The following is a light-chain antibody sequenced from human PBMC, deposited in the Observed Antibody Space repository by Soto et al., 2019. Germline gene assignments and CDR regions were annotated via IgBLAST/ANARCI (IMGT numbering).Light chain of an antibody. CDR1: QSVSIH. CDR2: GAS. J-gene: IGKJ1*01. Sequence: ETVMTQSLGTPSVYLGERATLSCRARQSVSIHLAWYQQKPGQAPRLRIYGASRRATGIPDRFSGSGSGSDFTLTIGRLEPEDFAVYYCQQYGTFGQGTKVDI. V-gene: IGKV3-20*01. CDR3: QQYGT.